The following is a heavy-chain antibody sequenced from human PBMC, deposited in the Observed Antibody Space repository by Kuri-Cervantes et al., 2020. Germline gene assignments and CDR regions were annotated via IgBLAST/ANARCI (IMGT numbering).Heavy chain of an antibody. D-gene: IGHD3-22*01. Sequence: SETLSPTCTVASRSISTSSSYWGWIRQPPGKGLEWIGSIYYSGSTYYNPSLKRRVTISLDTSKNQFSLKLSSVTTADTAIYYCARLVDDSSGYYRPDYWGQGTLVTVSS. V-gene: IGHV4-39*01. J-gene: IGHJ4*02. CDR2: IYYSGST. CDR1: SRSISTSSSY. CDR3: ARLVDDSSGYYRPDY.